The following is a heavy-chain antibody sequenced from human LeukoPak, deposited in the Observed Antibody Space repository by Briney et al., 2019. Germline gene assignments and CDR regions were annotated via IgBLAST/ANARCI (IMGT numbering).Heavy chain of an antibody. CDR3: ARGHFWSGYYYFDY. D-gene: IGHD3-3*01. Sequence: SETLSLTCTVSGGSISSYYWSWIRQPAGKRLEWIGRIYTSGSTNYNPSLKSRVTMSVDTSKNQFSLKLSSVTAADTAVYYCARGHFWSGYYYFDYWGQGTLVTVSS. J-gene: IGHJ4*02. V-gene: IGHV4-4*07. CDR1: GGSISSYY. CDR2: IYTSGST.